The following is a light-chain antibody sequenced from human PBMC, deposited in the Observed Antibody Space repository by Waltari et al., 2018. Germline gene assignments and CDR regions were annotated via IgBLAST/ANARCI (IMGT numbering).Light chain of an antibody. CDR2: VNSDGSH. Sequence: QLVLTQSPSASASLGASVKLTCTLSSGHSSNIIAWLQQQPEKGPRYWMKVNSDGSHSKGDDIPDRFSGSSSGAERYLTSSSVQSEDEADYYCQTGGHGTWVFGGGTTLTVL. CDR3: QTGGHGTWV. CDR1: SGHSSNI. V-gene: IGLV4-69*01. J-gene: IGLJ3*02.